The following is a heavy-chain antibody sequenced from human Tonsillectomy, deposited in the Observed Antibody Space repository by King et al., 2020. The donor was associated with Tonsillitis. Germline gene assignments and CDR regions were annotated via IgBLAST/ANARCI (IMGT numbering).Heavy chain of an antibody. CDR1: GYSFTSYW. D-gene: IGHD3-22*01. V-gene: IGHV5-51*01. J-gene: IGHJ4*02. CDR3: ARLDGYDSSGYYFDY. CDR2: IYPVDSDT. Sequence: VQLVESGAEVKKPGESLKISCKGSGYSFTSYWIGWVRQMPGKGLEWMGIIYPVDSDTRYSPSFQGQVTVSADKSISTAYLQWSSLHASDTAIYYIARLDGYDSSGYYFDYWGQGTLVTVSS.